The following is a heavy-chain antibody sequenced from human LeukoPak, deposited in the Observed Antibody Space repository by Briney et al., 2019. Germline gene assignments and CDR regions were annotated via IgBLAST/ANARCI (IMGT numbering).Heavy chain of an antibody. CDR2: IGNRATTI. Sequence: HTGGSLRLSCAASGFTFSSYEMNWVRQAPGKGLEWVSHIGNRATTIFYADSVKGRFTISRDNAKNSLSLQMNSLRAEDAAIYYCARGDRLTTLDCWGQGTLVTVS. CDR1: GFTFSSYE. D-gene: IGHD3-16*01. CDR3: ARGDRLTTLDC. V-gene: IGHV3-48*03. J-gene: IGHJ4*02.